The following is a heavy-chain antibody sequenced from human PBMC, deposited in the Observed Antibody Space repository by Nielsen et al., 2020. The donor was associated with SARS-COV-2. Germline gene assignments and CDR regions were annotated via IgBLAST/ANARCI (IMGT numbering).Heavy chain of an antibody. CDR2: IQQDGSGK. V-gene: IGHV3-7*03. D-gene: IGHD3-22*01. J-gene: IGHJ4*02. Sequence: GESLKISCAASGFTFSRSWMTWVRQAPGKGLEWVANIQQDGSGKDYLDSVKGRFTISRDNAKNSLYLQMNSLRAEDTALYYCAKLDYYDSRDYWGQGTLVTVSS. CDR3: AKLDYYDSRDY. CDR1: GFTFSRSW.